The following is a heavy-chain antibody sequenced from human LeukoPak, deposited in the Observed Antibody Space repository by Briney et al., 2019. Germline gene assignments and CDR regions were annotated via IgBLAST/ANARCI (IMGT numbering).Heavy chain of an antibody. J-gene: IGHJ4*02. CDR1: GGSISSYY. D-gene: IGHD3-22*01. CDR3: ARGRYYDSSGYYGNYFDY. CDR2: IYTSGST. V-gene: IGHV4-4*07. Sequence: SGTLSLTCTVSGGSISSYYWSWIRQPAGKGLEWIGRIYTSGSTNYNPSLKSRVTMSVDTSKNQFSLKLSSVTAADTAVYYCARGRYYDSSGYYGNYFDYWGQGTLVTVSS.